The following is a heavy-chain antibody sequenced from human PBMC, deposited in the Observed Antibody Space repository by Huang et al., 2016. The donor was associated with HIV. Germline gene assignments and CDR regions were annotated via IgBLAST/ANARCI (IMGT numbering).Heavy chain of an antibody. V-gene: IGHV3-13*01. Sequence: SCVASGFKFNFYDMHWVRQAPGRGLEWVSRVAATADTYYPGSVKGRFTISRDNARNFVYLQMNSLRVEDTAIYYCVRGNYGGNSAFDYWGQGTLVTVSS. CDR3: VRGNYGGNSAFDY. CDR1: GFKFNFYD. CDR2: VAATADT. J-gene: IGHJ4*02. D-gene: IGHD4-17*01.